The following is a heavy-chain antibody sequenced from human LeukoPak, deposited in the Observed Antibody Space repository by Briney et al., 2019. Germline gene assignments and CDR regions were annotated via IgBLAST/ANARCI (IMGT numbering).Heavy chain of an antibody. V-gene: IGHV1-2*02. Sequence: ASVKVSCKSSGYXFTDYYMHWVRQAPGQGLEWMGWINPHSGGTKYAQKFQGRVTMTRDTSITTAYMEVSRLRSDDTAVYYCAREGPGSSGWFFDYWGQGTLVSVSS. CDR3: AREGPGSSGWFFDY. CDR2: INPHSGGT. D-gene: IGHD6-19*01. CDR1: GYXFTDYY. J-gene: IGHJ4*02.